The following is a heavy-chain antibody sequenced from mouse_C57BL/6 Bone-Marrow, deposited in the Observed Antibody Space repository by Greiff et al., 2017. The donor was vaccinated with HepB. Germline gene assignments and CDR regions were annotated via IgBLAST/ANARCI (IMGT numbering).Heavy chain of an antibody. D-gene: IGHD2-4*01. Sequence: QVQLKQPGAELVMPGASVKLSCKASGYTFTSYWMHWVKQRPGQGLEWIGEIDPSDSYTNYNQKFKGKSTLTVDKSSSTAYMQLSSLTSEDSAVYYCAREVDYDYDGFAYWGQGTLVTVSA. CDR2: IDPSDSYT. CDR1: GYTFTSYW. CDR3: AREVDYDYDGFAY. V-gene: IGHV1-69*01. J-gene: IGHJ3*01.